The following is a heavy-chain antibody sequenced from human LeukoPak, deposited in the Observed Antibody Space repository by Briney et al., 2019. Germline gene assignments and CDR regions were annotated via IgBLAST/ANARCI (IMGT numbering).Heavy chain of an antibody. CDR2: ISWNSGSI. D-gene: IGHD6-13*01. Sequence: QPGRSLRLPCAASGFTFDDYAMHWVRQAPGKGLEWVSGISWNSGSIGYADSVKGRFTISRDNAKNSLYLQMNSLRAEDTAVYYCARPGIAIPGGFDPWGQGTLVTVSS. CDR3: ARPGIAIPGGFDP. J-gene: IGHJ5*02. V-gene: IGHV3-9*01. CDR1: GFTFDDYA.